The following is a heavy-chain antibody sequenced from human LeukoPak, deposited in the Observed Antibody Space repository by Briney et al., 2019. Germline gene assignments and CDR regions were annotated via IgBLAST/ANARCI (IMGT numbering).Heavy chain of an antibody. CDR2: ISSSGSTI. D-gene: IGHD3-10*01. CDR3: ARRPGDYFDY. V-gene: IGHV3-11*01. J-gene: IGHJ4*02. CDR1: GGSISSGSYY. Sequence: LSLTCSVSGGSISSGSYYMSWIRQAPGKGLEWVSYISSSGSTIYYADSVKGRFTISRDNAKNSLYLQMNSLRAEDTAVYYCARRPGDYFDYWGQGTLVTVSS.